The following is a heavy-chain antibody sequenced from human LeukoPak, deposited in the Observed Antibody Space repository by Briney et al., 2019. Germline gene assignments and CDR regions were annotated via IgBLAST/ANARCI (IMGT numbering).Heavy chain of an antibody. CDR3: AKDVSGVAEGVDL. CDR2: IHDSSNYI. CDR1: GLTFDFYT. D-gene: IGHD3-10*01. V-gene: IGHV3-21*01. Sequence: GGSLRLSCVASGLTFDFYTMDWLRQAPGKGPEWDASIHDSSNYIHYADSVRGRFTISRDNTRNSLFLQMEGLRVDDTAVYFCAKDVSGVAEGVDLWGQGTLVTVSS. J-gene: IGHJ4*01.